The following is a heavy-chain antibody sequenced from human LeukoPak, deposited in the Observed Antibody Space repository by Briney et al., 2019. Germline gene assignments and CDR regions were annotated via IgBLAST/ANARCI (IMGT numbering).Heavy chain of an antibody. CDR3: ARCTSTSCYNFDY. CDR2: IYTTGST. V-gene: IGHV4-61*09. J-gene: IGHJ4*02. CDR1: GGSINSGSYY. D-gene: IGHD2-2*02. Sequence: SETLSLTCTVSGGSINSGSYYWNWIRQSAGKGLEWIGHIYTTGSTNYSPSLRSRVTISLDTSKNQFSLKLNSVTAADTAVYYCARCTSTSCYNFDYWGQGTLVTVSS.